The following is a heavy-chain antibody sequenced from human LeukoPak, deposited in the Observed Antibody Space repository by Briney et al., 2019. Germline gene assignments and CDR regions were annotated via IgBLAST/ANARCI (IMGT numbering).Heavy chain of an antibody. V-gene: IGHV3-53*01. CDR3: AKESRVEMATINYFDY. CDR2: IYSGGST. J-gene: IGHJ4*02. Sequence: GGSLRLSCAASGLTVSSDYMSWVRQAPGKGLEWVSVIYSGGSTYYADSVKGRFTISRDNSKNTLSLQMNSLRAEDTAVYYCAKESRVEMATINYFDYWGQGTLVTVSS. CDR1: GLTVSSDY. D-gene: IGHD5-24*01.